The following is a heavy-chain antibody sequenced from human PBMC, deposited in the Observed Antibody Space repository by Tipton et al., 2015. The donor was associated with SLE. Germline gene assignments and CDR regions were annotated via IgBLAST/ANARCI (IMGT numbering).Heavy chain of an antibody. V-gene: IGHV4-39*01. J-gene: IGHJ4*02. CDR3: ARSYSGSYGYFDY. CDR2: IYYSGST. Sequence: TLSLTCTVSGGSISSSSYYWGWIRQPPGKGLEWIGSIYYSGSTYYNPSLKSRVTISVDTSKNQFSLKLSSVTAADTAVYYCARSYSGSYGYFDYWGQGTLVTVSS. CDR1: GGSISSSSYY. D-gene: IGHD1-26*01.